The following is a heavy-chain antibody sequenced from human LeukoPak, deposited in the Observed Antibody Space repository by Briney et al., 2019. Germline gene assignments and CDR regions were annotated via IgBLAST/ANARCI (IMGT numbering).Heavy chain of an antibody. V-gene: IGHV4-59*12. CDR1: GGSISSYY. J-gene: IGHJ5*02. CDR3: ARVGDFWSGYSAGWFDP. Sequence: PSETLSLTCTVSGGSISSYYWSWIRQPPGKGLEWIGYIYYSGSTNYNPSLKSRVTISVDTSKNQFSPKLSSVTAADTAVYYCARVGDFWSGYSAGWFDPWGQGTLVTVSS. D-gene: IGHD3-3*01. CDR2: IYYSGST.